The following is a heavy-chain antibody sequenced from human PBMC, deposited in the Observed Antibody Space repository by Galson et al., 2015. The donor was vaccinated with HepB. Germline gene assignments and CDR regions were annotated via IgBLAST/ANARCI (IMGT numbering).Heavy chain of an antibody. Sequence: SLRLSCAASGFTFSSYAMHWVRQAPGKGLEWVAVISYDGSNKYYADSVKGRFTISRDNSKNTLYLQMNSLRAEDTAVYYYARGPCYDSSGYCDVYYYGMDVWGQGTTVTVSS. D-gene: IGHD3-22*01. J-gene: IGHJ6*02. CDR1: GFTFSSYA. CDR2: ISYDGSNK. CDR3: ARGPCYDSSGYCDVYYYGMDV. V-gene: IGHV3-30*04.